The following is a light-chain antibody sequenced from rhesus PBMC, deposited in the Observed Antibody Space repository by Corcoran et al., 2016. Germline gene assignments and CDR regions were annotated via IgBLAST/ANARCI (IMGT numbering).Light chain of an antibody. Sequence: QVILTQSPATLSLSPGERATLSCRASQSVSSYLAWYQQKPGQAPRLLIYGASSRATGIPDRFSCSGSGTDFTLTLSSLEPEDVGVYHCYQHSSGYSFGQGTKVEIK. CDR3: YQHSSGYS. J-gene: IGKJ2*01. CDR2: GAS. CDR1: QSVSSY. V-gene: IGKV3-10*01.